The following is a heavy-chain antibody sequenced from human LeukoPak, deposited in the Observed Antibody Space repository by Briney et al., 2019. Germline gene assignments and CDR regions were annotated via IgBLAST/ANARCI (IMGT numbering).Heavy chain of an antibody. V-gene: IGHV4-4*07. Sequence: SETLSLTCTVSGASIRTYFWSWFRQPAGKGLEWIRRVHSNGDTYYNPSLESRVTVSMDTSKNQFALNLTSLTAADTAVYYCARDIGLAHWGQGTLVTVSS. CDR2: VHSNGDT. CDR3: ARDIGLAH. CDR1: GASIRTYF. J-gene: IGHJ4*02. D-gene: IGHD3-16*02.